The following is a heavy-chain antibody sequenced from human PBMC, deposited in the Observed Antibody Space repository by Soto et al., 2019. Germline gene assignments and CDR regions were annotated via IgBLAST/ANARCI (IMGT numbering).Heavy chain of an antibody. J-gene: IGHJ4*02. CDR1: GFTFSSYA. D-gene: IGHD5-18*01. Sequence: EVQLLESGGGLVQPGGSLRLSCAASGFTFSSYAMSWVRQAPGKGLEWVSAISGSGGSTYYADSVKGRFTISIDNSKNTLYLQMNSLRAEDTAVYYCAKDRGYRAGGIYYFDYWGQGTLVTVSS. V-gene: IGHV3-23*01. CDR3: AKDRGYRAGGIYYFDY. CDR2: ISGSGGST.